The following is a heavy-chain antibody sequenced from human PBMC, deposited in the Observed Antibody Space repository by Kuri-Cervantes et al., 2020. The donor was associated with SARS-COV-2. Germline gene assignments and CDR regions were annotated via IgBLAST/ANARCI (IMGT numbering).Heavy chain of an antibody. D-gene: IGHD6-19*01. V-gene: IGHV4-34*01. J-gene: IGHJ4*02. CDR1: GGSFSGYY. Sequence: SQTLSLTCAVYGGSFSGYYWSWIRQTPGKGLEWIGEINQSGNNHYNPSLGSRATISVGTSKNQFYLKFSPMTAADTAVYYFARGGSAWYIDYWGQGTLVTVSS. CDR3: ARGGSAWYIDY. CDR2: INQSGNN.